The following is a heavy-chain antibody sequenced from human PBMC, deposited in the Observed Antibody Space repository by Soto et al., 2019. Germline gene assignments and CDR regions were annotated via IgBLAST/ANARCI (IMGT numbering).Heavy chain of an antibody. D-gene: IGHD6-19*01. V-gene: IGHV3-20*03. CDR3: ARGDIAVAVSSDY. CDR1: GFNFEEYG. CDR2: SNWDGDDT. Sequence: EVHLVESGGRMVRPGESLRLSYAASGFNFEEYGMTWVRQAPGKGLEWVAGSNWDGDDTGYADSVQGRFTISRDNAKKFLYLQMNSLRVEDTALYYCARGDIAVAVSSDYWGQGTLVTVSS. J-gene: IGHJ4*02.